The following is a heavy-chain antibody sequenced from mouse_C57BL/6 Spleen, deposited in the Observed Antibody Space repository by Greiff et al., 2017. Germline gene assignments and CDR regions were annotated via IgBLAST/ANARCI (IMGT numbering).Heavy chain of an antibody. CDR2: ISSGSSTI. Sequence: EVHLVESGGGLVKPGGSLKLSCAASGFTFSDYGMHWVRQAPEKGLEWVAYISSGSSTIYYADTVKGRFTISRDNAKNTLFLQMTSLRSEDTAMYYCARHWGYYFDYWGQGTTLTVSS. J-gene: IGHJ2*01. CDR3: ARHWGYYFDY. V-gene: IGHV5-17*01. CDR1: GFTFSDYG.